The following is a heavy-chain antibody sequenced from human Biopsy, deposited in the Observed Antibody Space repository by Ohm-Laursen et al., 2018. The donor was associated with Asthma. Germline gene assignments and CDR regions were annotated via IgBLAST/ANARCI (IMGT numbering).Heavy chain of an antibody. V-gene: IGHV4-61*01. CDR2: ISYSGST. D-gene: IGHD2-15*01. CDR3: ARVPTTLRYFDL. Sequence: SDTLSLTCTVSGGSVSSGSYYWSWIRQPPGKGLAWVSYISYSGSTDYNPSLKSRLTISMDTSKNQFSLKLSSVTAAGTAVYYCARVPTTLRYFDLWGRGTLVTVSS. CDR1: GGSVSSGSYY. J-gene: IGHJ2*01.